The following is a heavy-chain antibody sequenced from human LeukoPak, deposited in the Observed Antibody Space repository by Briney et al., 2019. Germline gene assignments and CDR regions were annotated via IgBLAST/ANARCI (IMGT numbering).Heavy chain of an antibody. V-gene: IGHV3-23*01. Sequence: PGGSLRLSCAASGFTFSSYAMSWVRQAPGKGLEWVSAISGSGGSTYYADSVKGRFTISRDNSKNTLYPQMNSLRAEDTAVYYCAKVRFSGWYERDAFDIWGQGTMVTVSS. CDR1: GFTFSSYA. CDR2: ISGSGGST. J-gene: IGHJ3*02. CDR3: AKVRFSGWYERDAFDI. D-gene: IGHD6-19*01.